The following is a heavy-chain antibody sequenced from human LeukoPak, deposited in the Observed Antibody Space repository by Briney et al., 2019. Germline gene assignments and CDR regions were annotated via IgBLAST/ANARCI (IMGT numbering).Heavy chain of an antibody. V-gene: IGHV3-33*01. D-gene: IGHD6-13*01. J-gene: IGHJ4*02. CDR2: IWYDGSNK. Sequence: GGSLRLSCAASGFTFSSYGMHWDRQAPGRGLEWVAVIWYDGSNKYYADSVKGRFTISRDNSKNTLYLQMNSLRAEDTAVYYCAGDIAAALDYWGQGTLVTVSS. CDR3: AGDIAAALDY. CDR1: GFTFSSYG.